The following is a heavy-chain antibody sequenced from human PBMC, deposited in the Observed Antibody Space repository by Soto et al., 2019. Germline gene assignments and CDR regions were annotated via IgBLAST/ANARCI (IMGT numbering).Heavy chain of an antibody. CDR1: GDSVSSNSAA. D-gene: IGHD1-26*01. Sequence: SETLSLTCAISGDSVSSNSAAWNWIRQSPSRGLEWLGRTYYRAKRSNDYAVSVKSRITINPDTSKNQFYLQMNSVTPEDTAVYYCARDKMKYSGSYLCAFDIWGQGTMVTVSS. CDR3: ARDKMKYSGSYLCAFDI. CDR2: TYYRAKRSN. V-gene: IGHV6-1*01. J-gene: IGHJ3*02.